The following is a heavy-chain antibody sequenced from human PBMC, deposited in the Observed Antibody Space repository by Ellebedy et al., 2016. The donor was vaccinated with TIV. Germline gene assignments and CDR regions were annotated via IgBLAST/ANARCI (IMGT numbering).Heavy chain of an antibody. V-gene: IGHV3-48*01. J-gene: IGHJ5*02. CDR3: AREGVGAPPS. CDR1: GFTFSSYN. CDR2: IFSGGTTK. Sequence: GGSLRLXXAASGFTFSSYNMNWVRQAPGKGLEWVSYIFSGGTTKYYADSVKGRFTISRDNAKSSLYLQMNSLRVEDTAVYYCAREGVGAPPSWGQGTLVTVSS. D-gene: IGHD1-26*01.